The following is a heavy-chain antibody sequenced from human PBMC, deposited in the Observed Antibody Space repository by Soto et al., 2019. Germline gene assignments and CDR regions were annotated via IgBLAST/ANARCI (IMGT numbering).Heavy chain of an antibody. CDR2: IKSKTDGGTT. Sequence: EVQLVESGGGLVQPGGSLRLSCAASGFTFSNAWMSWVRQAPGKGPEWVGRIKSKTDGGTTDYAAPVKGRFTISRDDSKNTLYLQMNSLKTEDTAVYYCTTDAPYDYVWGSYMWGQGTLVTVSS. CDR1: GFTFSNAW. CDR3: TTDAPYDYVWGSYM. V-gene: IGHV3-15*01. D-gene: IGHD3-16*01. J-gene: IGHJ4*02.